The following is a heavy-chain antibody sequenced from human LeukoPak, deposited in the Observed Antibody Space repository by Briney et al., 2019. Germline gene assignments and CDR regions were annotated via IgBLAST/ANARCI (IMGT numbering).Heavy chain of an antibody. Sequence: ASAKVSCTASGYTFTSYGISWVRQAPGQGLEWMGWISAYNGNTNYAQKLQGRVTMATDTSTSTAYTELRSLRSDDTAVYYCARGVNSGYERGECVYWGQGTLVTVSS. CDR2: ISAYNGNT. V-gene: IGHV1-18*01. D-gene: IGHD5-12*01. CDR1: GYTFTSYG. CDR3: ARGVNSGYERGECVY. J-gene: IGHJ4*02.